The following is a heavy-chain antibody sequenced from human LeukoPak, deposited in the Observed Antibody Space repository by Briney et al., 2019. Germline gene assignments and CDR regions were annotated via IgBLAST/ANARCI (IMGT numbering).Heavy chain of an antibody. Sequence: GGTLRLSCAASGFTFSAYGMSWVRQAPGQGLEWVSGISASGSITFYARSVRGRFTISRDNAKNSLYLQMNSLRAEDTAFYYCARGGITIFGGIIYQDYWGQGTLVTVSS. J-gene: IGHJ4*02. CDR1: GFTFSAYG. V-gene: IGHV3-23*01. CDR2: ISASGSIT. D-gene: IGHD3-3*01. CDR3: ARGGITIFGGIIYQDY.